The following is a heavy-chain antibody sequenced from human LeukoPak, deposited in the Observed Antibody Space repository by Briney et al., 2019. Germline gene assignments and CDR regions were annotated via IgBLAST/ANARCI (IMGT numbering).Heavy chain of an antibody. CDR3: ARITIAAAGSYYYMDV. Sequence: ASVKVSCKASGYTFTVYYMHWVRQAPGQGLEWMGWINPNSGGTNYAQKFQGRVTMTRDTSISTAYMELSRLRSDDTAVYYCARITIAAAGSYYYMDVWGKGTTVTVSS. D-gene: IGHD6-13*01. J-gene: IGHJ6*03. CDR2: INPNSGGT. CDR1: GYTFTVYY. V-gene: IGHV1-2*02.